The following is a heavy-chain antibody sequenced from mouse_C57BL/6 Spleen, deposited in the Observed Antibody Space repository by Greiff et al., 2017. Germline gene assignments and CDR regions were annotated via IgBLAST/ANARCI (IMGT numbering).Heavy chain of an antibody. Sequence: QVQLQQPGAELVMPGASVKLSCKASGYTFTSYWMHWVKQRPGQGLEWMGEIDPSDSYTNYNQKFKCKSTLTVDKSSSTAYMQLSSLTSEDSAVYYCARSGYGNYGDFDVWGTGTTVTVSS. V-gene: IGHV1-69*01. CDR3: ARSGYGNYGDFDV. J-gene: IGHJ1*03. D-gene: IGHD2-1*01. CDR2: IDPSDSYT. CDR1: GYTFTSYW.